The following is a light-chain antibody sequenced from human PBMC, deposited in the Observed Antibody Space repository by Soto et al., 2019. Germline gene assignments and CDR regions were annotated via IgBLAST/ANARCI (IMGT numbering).Light chain of an antibody. V-gene: IGKV3-11*01. CDR2: DAS. CDR3: QQRSNWPRT. CDR1: QSVSSY. J-gene: IGKJ1*01. Sequence: IMWTQSSATLSLSPGERATLSGRASQSVSSYLAWYQQKPGQAPRLLIYDASNRATGIPARFSGSGSGTDFTLTISSLEPEDFAVYYCQQRSNWPRTFGQGTKVDIK.